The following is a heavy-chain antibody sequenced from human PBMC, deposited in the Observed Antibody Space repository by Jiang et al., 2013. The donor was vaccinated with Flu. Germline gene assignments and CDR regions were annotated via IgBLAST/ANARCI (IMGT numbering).Heavy chain of an antibody. CDR1: GYTFTSYG. CDR3: ARDSDYSSSWAWFDP. J-gene: IGHJ5*02. Sequence: KVSCKASGYTFTSYGISWVRQAPGQGLEWMGWISAYNGNTGYAQKFQGRVTMTRNTSISTAYMELSSLRSEDTAVYYCARDSDYSSSWAWFDPWGQGTLVTVSS. CDR2: ISAYNGNT. D-gene: IGHD6-13*01. V-gene: IGHV1-8*02.